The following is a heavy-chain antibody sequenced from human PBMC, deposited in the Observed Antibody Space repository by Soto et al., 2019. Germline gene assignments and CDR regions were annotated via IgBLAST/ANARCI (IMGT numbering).Heavy chain of an antibody. CDR1: GFTFSGYS. Sequence: SGGSLRLSCAGSGFTFSGYSMNWVRQAPGKGLEWVSSISSTSNNMYYADSVKGRFTMSRDNAKNSLYLQMNSLRVDDTAVYYCARDLASATGTFDYWGQGTLVTV. CDR2: ISSTSNNM. J-gene: IGHJ4*02. V-gene: IGHV3-21*01. D-gene: IGHD1-1*01. CDR3: ARDLASATGTFDY.